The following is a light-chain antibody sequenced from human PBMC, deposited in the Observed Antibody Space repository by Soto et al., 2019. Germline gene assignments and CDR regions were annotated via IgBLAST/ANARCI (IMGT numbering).Light chain of an antibody. Sequence: ESMWTQSPGTLSLSPGERATLSCRASQSVSTRYLAWYQQNPGQAPRLLIYGASIRAAGIPDRFSGSGSGTDFTLTIIRLEPEEFAVYYCHQFGSSPRAFTVGQATKLEI. CDR1: QSVSTRY. V-gene: IGKV3-20*01. CDR3: HQFGSSPRAFT. J-gene: IGKJ2*01. CDR2: GAS.